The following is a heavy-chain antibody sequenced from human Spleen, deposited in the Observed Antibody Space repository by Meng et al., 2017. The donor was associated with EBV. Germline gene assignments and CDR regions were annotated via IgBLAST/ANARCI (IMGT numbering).Heavy chain of an antibody. CDR2: IFHRGST. Sequence: QGHLQESGPGLVKPSGTLSLTCAVSGGSISSSNWWTWVRQPPGKGLEWIGEIFHRGSTNYNPSLKSRVTISIDKSNNQFSLKLTSVTAADTAVYYCARKSEGQWLAHFDYWGQGTLVTVSS. D-gene: IGHD6-19*01. V-gene: IGHV4-4*02. CDR3: ARKSEGQWLAHFDY. J-gene: IGHJ4*02. CDR1: GGSISSSNW.